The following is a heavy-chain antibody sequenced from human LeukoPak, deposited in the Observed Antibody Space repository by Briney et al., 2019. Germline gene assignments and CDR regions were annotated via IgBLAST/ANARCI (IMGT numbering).Heavy chain of an antibody. D-gene: IGHD3-10*01. CDR1: GGSFSGYY. CDR2: INHSGST. Sequence: PSETLSLTCAVYGGSFSGYYWSWIRQPPGKGLEWIGEINHSGSTNYNPSLKSRVTISVDTFKNQFSLKLSSVTAADTAVYYCATSIIDLDYWGQGTLVTVSS. J-gene: IGHJ4*02. CDR3: ATSIIDLDY. V-gene: IGHV4-34*01.